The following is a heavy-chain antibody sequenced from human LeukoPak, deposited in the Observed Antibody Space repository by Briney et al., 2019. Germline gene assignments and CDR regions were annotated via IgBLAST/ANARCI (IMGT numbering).Heavy chain of an antibody. D-gene: IGHD2-15*01. V-gene: IGHV4-34*01. Sequence: PSETLSLTCAVYGGSFSGYYWSWIRQPPGKGLEWIGEINHSGSTNYNPSLKSRVTISVDTSKNQFSLKLSSVTAADTAVYYCARELGYCSGGSCYSDYFDYWGQGTLVTVSS. CDR2: INHSGST. CDR1: GGSFSGYY. J-gene: IGHJ4*02. CDR3: ARELGYCSGGSCYSDYFDY.